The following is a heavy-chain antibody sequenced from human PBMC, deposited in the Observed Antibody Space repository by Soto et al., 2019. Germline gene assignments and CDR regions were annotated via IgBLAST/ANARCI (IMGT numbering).Heavy chain of an antibody. J-gene: IGHJ4*02. V-gene: IGHV3-33*01. CDR3: ARDEVPIDY. CDR1: GFTFSSYG. Sequence: GGSLRLSCAASGFTFSSYGMHWVRQAPGKGLEWVAVIWYDGSNKYYADSVKGRFTITRDNSKNTLYLQMNSTRAEDTAVYYCARDEVPIDYWGKRTLVTVSS. CDR2: IWYDGSNK.